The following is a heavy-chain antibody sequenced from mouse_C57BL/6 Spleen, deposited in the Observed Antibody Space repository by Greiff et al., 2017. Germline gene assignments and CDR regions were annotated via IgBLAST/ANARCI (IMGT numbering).Heavy chain of an antibody. V-gene: IGHV1-82*01. CDR3: ARHYGGYFDY. CDR1: GYEFSSSW. D-gene: IGHD1-2*01. J-gene: IGHJ2*01. Sequence: QVQLKQSGPELVKPGASVKISCKASGYEFSSSWMNWVKQRPGKGLEWIGRIYPGDGDTNYNGKFKGKATLTADKSSSTAYMQLSSLTSGDSAVYFCARHYGGYFDYGCQGTTLTVSS. CDR2: IYPGDGDT.